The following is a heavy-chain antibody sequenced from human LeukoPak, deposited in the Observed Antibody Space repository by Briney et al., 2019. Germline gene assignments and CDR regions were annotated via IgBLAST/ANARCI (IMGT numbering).Heavy chain of an antibody. J-gene: IGHJ5*01. CDR2: ISASGGST. Sequence: PRGSLRLSCAASGFTFSNYPMSWVRQAPGKGLEWVSAISASGGSTYYADSVKGRFTISRDNSKNTLYLQVNSLRAEDTAVYYCAKARPVDIVVVVTAYDSWGQGTLVTVSS. D-gene: IGHD2-15*01. CDR1: GFTFSNYP. CDR3: AKARPVDIVVVVTAYDS. V-gene: IGHV3-23*01.